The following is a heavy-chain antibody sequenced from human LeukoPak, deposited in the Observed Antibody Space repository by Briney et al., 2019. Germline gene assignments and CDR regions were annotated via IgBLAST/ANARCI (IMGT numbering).Heavy chain of an antibody. V-gene: IGHV3-64*01. D-gene: IGHD2-21*02. Sequence: GGSRRPSCAASGFTFSSYAMHWVRPAPGKGLEYVSAISSNGGSTYYANSVKCRFTIYRDNSKNTLYLQMSSLRAEDMAVYYCARDPGGSNIVVVTAHFDYWGQGTTVTVSS. CDR1: GFTFSSYA. CDR3: ARDPGGSNIVVVTAHFDY. CDR2: ISSNGGST. J-gene: IGHJ4*02.